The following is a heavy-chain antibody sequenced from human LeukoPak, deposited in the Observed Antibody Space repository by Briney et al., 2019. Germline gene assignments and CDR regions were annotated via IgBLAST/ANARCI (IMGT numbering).Heavy chain of an antibody. J-gene: IGHJ4*02. Sequence: GGSLRLSCAASGFIFSSYSMNWVRQAPGKGLEWVSYISTTSSTIYYADSVKGRFTISRDNAKNSLYLQMNSLRAEDTALYYCARISGYSYGYPDYWGQGTLVTVSS. CDR1: GFIFSSYS. V-gene: IGHV3-48*04. CDR2: ISTTSSTI. D-gene: IGHD5-18*01. CDR3: ARISGYSYGYPDY.